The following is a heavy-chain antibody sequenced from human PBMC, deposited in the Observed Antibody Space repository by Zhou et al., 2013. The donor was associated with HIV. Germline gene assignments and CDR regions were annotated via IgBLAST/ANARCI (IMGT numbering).Heavy chain of an antibody. D-gene: IGHD2-2*01. V-gene: IGHV1-18*01. Sequence: QVQLVQSGAEVKEPGASVKVSCKASGYIFMSYGITWVRQAPGQGLEWMGWISAYNGDTNYAQRFQGRVTMTTDTSTTTAYMELRSLSSDDTAVYFCARDRLLQGYSSSWFIDYWGQGTLVTVSS. CDR3: ARDRLLQGYSSSWFIDY. CDR2: ISAYNGDT. J-gene: IGHJ4*02. CDR1: GYIFMSYG.